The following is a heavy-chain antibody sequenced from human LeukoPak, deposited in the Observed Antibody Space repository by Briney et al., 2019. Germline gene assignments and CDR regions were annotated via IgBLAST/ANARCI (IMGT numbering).Heavy chain of an antibody. CDR1: GFTFDDYA. CDR3: AKDKTRGPGDY. J-gene: IGHJ4*02. D-gene: IGHD1-14*01. CDR2: ISEDGGDT. V-gene: IGHV3-43*02. Sequence: PGGSLRLSCAASGFTFDDYAIHWVRQTPGKGLECVSLISEDGGDTWYADSVKGRFTISRDNSKNSLYLQMNSLRAEDTAFYYCAKDKTRGPGDYWGQGTLVTVSS.